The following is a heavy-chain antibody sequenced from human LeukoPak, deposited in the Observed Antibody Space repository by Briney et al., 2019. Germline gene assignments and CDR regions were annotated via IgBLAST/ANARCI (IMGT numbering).Heavy chain of an antibody. D-gene: IGHD6-13*01. J-gene: IGHJ6*03. CDR2: ISSSSSYI. V-gene: IGHV3-21*01. Sequence: GGSLRLSCAASGFTFSSYSWNWVRQAPGKGLEWVSSISSSSSYIYYADSVKGRFTISRDNAKNSLYLQMNSLRAEDTAAYYCARSKQTHYYYYYMDVWGKGTTVTVSS. CDR3: ARSKQTHYYYYYMDV. CDR1: GFTFSSYS.